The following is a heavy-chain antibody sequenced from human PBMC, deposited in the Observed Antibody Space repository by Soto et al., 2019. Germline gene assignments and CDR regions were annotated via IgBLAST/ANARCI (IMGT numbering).Heavy chain of an antibody. J-gene: IGHJ3*02. D-gene: IGHD2-21*01. Sequence: QVQLVQSGAEVKKPGASVKVSCKASGYTFTSYGISWVRQAPGQGLEWMGWIRAYNGNKNSAQQLQGRVTRTTDTSNSTAYMDLRSLGSDDTAVYYCARDLIPMDIWGQGTMVTVSS. CDR2: IRAYNGNK. V-gene: IGHV1-18*01. CDR1: GYTFTSYG. CDR3: ARDLIPMDI.